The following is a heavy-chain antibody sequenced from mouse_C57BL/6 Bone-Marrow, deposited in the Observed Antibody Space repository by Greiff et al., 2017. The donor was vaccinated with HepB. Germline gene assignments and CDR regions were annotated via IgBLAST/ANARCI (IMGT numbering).Heavy chain of an antibody. D-gene: IGHD1-1*01. CDR1: GFTFSSYA. CDR3: ARDDYGRSYGWYFDV. Sequence: EVKVVESGGGLVKPGGSLKLSCAASGFTFSSYAMSWVRQTPEKRLEWVATISDGGSYTSYPDNVKGRFTISRDNAKNNLYLQMSHLKSEDTAMYYCARDDYGRSYGWYFDVWGTGTTVTVSS. J-gene: IGHJ1*03. V-gene: IGHV5-4*01. CDR2: ISDGGSYT.